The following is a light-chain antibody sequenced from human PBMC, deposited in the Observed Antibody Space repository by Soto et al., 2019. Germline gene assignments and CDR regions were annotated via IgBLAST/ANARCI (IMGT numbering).Light chain of an antibody. V-gene: IGKV3-20*01. CDR2: GAS. J-gene: IGKJ1*01. CDR1: QSVASRN. Sequence: EIVLTQPPGTLSLSPGERATLSCRASQSVASRNLAWYQQKSGQAPRLLIYGASSRAIHTPDRFSGSGSGTDFTLTISCLEPEDFAVYYCQHFGNSLWTFGQGTKVDI. CDR3: QHFGNSLWT.